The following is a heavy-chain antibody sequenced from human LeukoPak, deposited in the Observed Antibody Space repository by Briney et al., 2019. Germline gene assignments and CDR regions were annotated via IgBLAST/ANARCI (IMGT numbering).Heavy chain of an antibody. CDR3: ARDNADHYYDSSRWFDP. J-gene: IGHJ5*02. CDR2: IIPIFGTA. D-gene: IGHD3-22*01. Sequence: SVKVSCKASGGTFSSYATSWVRQAPGQGLEWMGGIIPIFGTANYAQKFQGRVTITADESTSTAYMELSSLRSDDTAVYYCARDNADHYYDSSRWFDPWGQGTLVTVSS. CDR1: GGTFSSYA. V-gene: IGHV1-69*13.